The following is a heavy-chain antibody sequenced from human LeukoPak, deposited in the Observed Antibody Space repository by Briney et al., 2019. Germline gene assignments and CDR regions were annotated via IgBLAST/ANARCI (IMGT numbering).Heavy chain of an antibody. CDR3: ARSISHYDFWSGYYTVVNYFDY. J-gene: IGHJ4*02. D-gene: IGHD3-3*01. CDR2: IYYSGST. CDR1: GGSISSYY. Sequence: SETLSLTCTVSGGSISSYYWSWIRQPPGKGLEWIGYIYYSGSTNYNPSLKSRVTISVDTSKNQFSLKLSSVTAADTAVYYCARSISHYDFWSGYYTVVNYFDYWGQGTLVTVSS. V-gene: IGHV4-59*01.